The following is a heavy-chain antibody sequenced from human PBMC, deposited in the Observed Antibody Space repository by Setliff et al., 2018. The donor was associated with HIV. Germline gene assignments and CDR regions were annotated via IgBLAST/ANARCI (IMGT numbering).Heavy chain of an antibody. Sequence: SETLSLTCAVSGGSISSSDWWTWVRQPPGRGPEWIGEIHHSGRTNYNPSLKSRVTISVDQSENQFSLRLSSVTAADTAVYYCARSSYCSGGSCSTFAYWGQGTLVTVSS. V-gene: IGHV4-4*02. CDR2: IHHSGRT. J-gene: IGHJ4*02. D-gene: IGHD2-15*01. CDR3: ARSSYCSGGSCSTFAY. CDR1: GGSISSSDW.